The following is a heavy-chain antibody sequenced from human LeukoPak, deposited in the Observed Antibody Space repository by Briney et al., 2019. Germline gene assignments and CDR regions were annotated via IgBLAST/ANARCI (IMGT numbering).Heavy chain of an antibody. D-gene: IGHD3-10*01. J-gene: IGHJ5*02. V-gene: IGHV4-39*01. CDR1: GGSISSSSYY. Sequence: ETLSLTCTVSGGSISSSSYYWGWIRQPPGKGLEWIGSIYYSGSTYYNPSLKSRVTISVDTSKNQFSLKLSSVTAADTAVYYCARHSNYYGSGSYYNLFDPWGQGTLVTVSS. CDR3: ARHSNYYGSGSYYNLFDP. CDR2: IYYSGST.